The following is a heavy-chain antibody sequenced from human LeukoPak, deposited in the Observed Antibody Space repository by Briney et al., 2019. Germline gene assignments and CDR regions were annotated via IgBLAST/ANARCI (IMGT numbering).Heavy chain of an antibody. D-gene: IGHD2-21*02. CDR3: ARASYCGGDCYGG. J-gene: IGHJ4*02. Sequence: ISXVRQAPGQGLEWMGGIIPIFGTANYAQKFQGRVTITTDESTSTAYLELSSLRSEDTAVYYCARASYCGGDCYGGWGQGTLVTVSS. V-gene: IGHV1-69*05. CDR2: IIPIFGTA.